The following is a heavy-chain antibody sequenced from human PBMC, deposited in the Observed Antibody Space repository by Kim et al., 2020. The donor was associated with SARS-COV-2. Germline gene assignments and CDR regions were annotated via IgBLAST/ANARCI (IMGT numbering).Heavy chain of an antibody. J-gene: IGHJ4*02. Sequence: ASVKVSCKASGYTFTSYAMHWVRQAPGQRLEWMGWINAGNGNTKYSQKFQGRVTITRDTSASTAYMELSSLRSEDTAVYYCAGAGKAAPRLDYWGEGTLVTVSS. V-gene: IGHV1-3*01. CDR2: INAGNGNT. CDR3: AGAGKAAPRLDY. D-gene: IGHD6-13*01. CDR1: GYTFTSYA.